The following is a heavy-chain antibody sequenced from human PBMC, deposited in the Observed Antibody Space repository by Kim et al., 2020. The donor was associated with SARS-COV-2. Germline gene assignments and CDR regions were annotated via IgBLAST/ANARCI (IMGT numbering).Heavy chain of an antibody. CDR2: IYYSGST. V-gene: IGHV4-39*01. Sequence: SETLSLTCTVSGGSISSSSYYWGWIRQPPGKGLEWIGSIYYSGSTYYNPSLKSRVTISVDTSKNQFSLKLSSVTAADTAVYYCARPGASSSSTYNWFDPCGQGTLVTLSS. CDR3: ARPGASSSSTYNWFDP. J-gene: IGHJ5*02. D-gene: IGHD6-6*01. CDR1: GGSISSSSYY.